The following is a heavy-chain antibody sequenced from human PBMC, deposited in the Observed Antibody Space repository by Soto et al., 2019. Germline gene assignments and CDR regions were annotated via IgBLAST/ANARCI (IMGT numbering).Heavy chain of an antibody. J-gene: IGHJ6*02. V-gene: IGHV1-8*01. CDR3: ARGDYDFWSGYSRPYYYYGMDV. Sequence: QVQPVQSGAEVKKPGASVKVSCKASGYTFTSYDINWVRQATGQGLEWMGWMNPNSGNTGYAQKFQGRVTMTRNTAISTAYMELSSLRSEDTAVYYCARGDYDFWSGYSRPYYYYGMDVWGQGTTVTVSS. CDR1: GYTFTSYD. D-gene: IGHD3-3*01. CDR2: MNPNSGNT.